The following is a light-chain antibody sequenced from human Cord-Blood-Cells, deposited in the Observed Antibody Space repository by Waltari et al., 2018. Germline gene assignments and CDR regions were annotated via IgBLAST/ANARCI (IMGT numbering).Light chain of an antibody. V-gene: IGLV2-23*01. Sequence: QSALTQPASVSGSPGQSLTISCTGTSTDAGSYNLVSWDQQHPGKAPKLMIYEGSKRPSGVSNRFSGSKSGNTASLTISGLQAEDEADYYCCSYAGSSNVVFGGGTKLTVL. J-gene: IGLJ2*01. CDR3: CSYAGSSNVV. CDR1: STDAGSYNL. CDR2: EGS.